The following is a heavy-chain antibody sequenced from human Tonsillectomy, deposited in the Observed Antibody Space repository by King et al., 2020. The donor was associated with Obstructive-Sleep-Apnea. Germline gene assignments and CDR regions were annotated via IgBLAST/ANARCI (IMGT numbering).Heavy chain of an antibody. J-gene: IGHJ4*02. Sequence: VQLVESGGALLQPGGSLRLSCAASGFTFSSYAMSWVRQAPGKGLEWVSAISGSGNSTYYAKSVKGRFTISRDNSKNTLYLQMNSLRAEDTAVYYCAKDLRSGWRVSFDCWGQGTLVTVSS. CDR2: ISGSGNST. D-gene: IGHD6-19*01. CDR3: AKDLRSGWRVSFDC. V-gene: IGHV3-23*04. CDR1: GFTFSSYA.